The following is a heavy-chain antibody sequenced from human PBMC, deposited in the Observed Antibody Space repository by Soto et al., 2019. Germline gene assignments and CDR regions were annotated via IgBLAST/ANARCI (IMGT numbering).Heavy chain of an antibody. V-gene: IGHV3-23*01. J-gene: IGHJ4*02. CDR2: ISGGGDNT. CDR1: GFTFSSFA. Sequence: EVELLESGGDFVQPGGSLRLSCAASGFTFSSFAMNWVRQVPGEGLEWVSTISGGGDNTYYADSVKSRFTISRDNSMNTLYLQMNSPRAEDTAVDYCVNDLSRLDYWGQGTLVTVSS. CDR3: VNDLSRLDY.